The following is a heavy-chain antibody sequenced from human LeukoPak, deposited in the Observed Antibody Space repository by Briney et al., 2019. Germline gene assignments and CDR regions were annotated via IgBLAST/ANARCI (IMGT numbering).Heavy chain of an antibody. V-gene: IGHV1-18*01. CDR3: ARVPDDILTGYFDY. CDR2: ISAYNGNT. J-gene: IGHJ4*02. D-gene: IGHD3-9*01. CDR1: GYTFTSYG. Sequence: ASVKVSCKASGYTFTSYGISWVRQAPGQGLEWMGWISAYNGNTNYAQKLQGRVTMTTDTSTSTAHMELRSLRSDDTAVYYCARVPDDILTGYFDYWGQGTLVTVSS.